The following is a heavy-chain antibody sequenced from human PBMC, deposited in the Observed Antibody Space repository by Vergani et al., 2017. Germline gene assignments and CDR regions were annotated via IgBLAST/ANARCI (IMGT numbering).Heavy chain of an antibody. J-gene: IGHJ5*02. V-gene: IGHV4-39*02. Sequence: QLQLQESGPGLVKPSETLSLTCTVSGVSIGSNSYYWGWLRQPPGKGLEWIGTLYYTGTTYYNEAHKSRLTISVDTSKNQFSLNLTSVTAADTAVYYCVRDSWRSYLRGVYWFDTWGQGTLVSVSS. D-gene: IGHD3-10*01. CDR1: GVSIGSNSYY. CDR3: VRDSWRSYLRGVYWFDT. CDR2: LYYTGTT.